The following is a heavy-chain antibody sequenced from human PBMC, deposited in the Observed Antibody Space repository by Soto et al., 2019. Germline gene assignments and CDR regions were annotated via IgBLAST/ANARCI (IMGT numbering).Heavy chain of an antibody. CDR3: AVGYCSSTSCYAPRLYYYGMDV. J-gene: IGHJ6*02. D-gene: IGHD2-2*01. CDR1: GFTFSSYG. Sequence: GGSLRLSCAASGFTFSSYGVHWVRQAPGKGLEWVAVISYDGSNKYYADSVKGRFTISRDNSKNTLYLQMNSLRAEDTAVYYCAVGYCSSTSCYAPRLYYYGMDVWGQGTTVT. V-gene: IGHV3-30*03. CDR2: ISYDGSNK.